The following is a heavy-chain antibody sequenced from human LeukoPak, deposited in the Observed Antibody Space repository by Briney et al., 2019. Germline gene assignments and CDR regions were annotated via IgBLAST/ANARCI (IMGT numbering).Heavy chain of an antibody. V-gene: IGHV3-21*01. Sequence: GGSLRLSCAASGFTFGSYWMHWVRQAPGKGLEWVSSISSSSSYIYYADSVKGRFTISRDNAKNSLYLQMNSLRAEDTAVYYCAGAGWRRAFDIWGQGTMVTVSS. CDR1: GFTFGSYW. CDR3: AGAGWRRAFDI. CDR2: ISSSSSYI. J-gene: IGHJ3*02. D-gene: IGHD6-19*01.